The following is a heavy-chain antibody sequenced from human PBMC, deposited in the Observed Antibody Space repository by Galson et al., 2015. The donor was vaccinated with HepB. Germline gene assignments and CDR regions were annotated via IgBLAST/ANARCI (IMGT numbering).Heavy chain of an antibody. D-gene: IGHD6-6*01. CDR3: AMGDYSSSYYSYYGMDV. V-gene: IGHV1-69*02. J-gene: IGHJ6*02. Sequence: SVKVSCKASGGTFNSYTISWVRQAPGQGLEYMGRVIPILAIADYAQKFQGRVTITADKSTSTAYMELSSLRSDDTAVYFCAMGDYSSSYYSYYGMDVWGQGTTVTVS. CDR2: VIPILAIA. CDR1: GGTFNSYT.